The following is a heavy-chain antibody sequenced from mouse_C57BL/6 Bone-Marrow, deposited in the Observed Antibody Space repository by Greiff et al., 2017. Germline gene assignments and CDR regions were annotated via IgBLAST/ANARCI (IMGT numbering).Heavy chain of an antibody. CDR2: IWGVGST. CDR1: GFSLTSYG. Sequence: VQRVESGPGLVAPSQSLSITCTVSGFSLTSYGVDWVRQSPGKGLEWLGVIWGVGSTNYNSALKSRLSISKDNSKSQVFLKMNSLQTDDTAMYYCASATDGYRFAYWGQGTLVTVSA. J-gene: IGHJ3*01. D-gene: IGHD2-3*01. CDR3: ASATDGYRFAY. V-gene: IGHV2-6*01.